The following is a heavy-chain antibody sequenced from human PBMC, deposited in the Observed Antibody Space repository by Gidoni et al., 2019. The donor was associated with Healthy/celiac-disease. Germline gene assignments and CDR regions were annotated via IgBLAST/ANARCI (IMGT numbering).Heavy chain of an antibody. Sequence: GFTFSSYAMHWVRQAPGKGLEWVAVISYDGSNKYYADSVKGRFTISRDNSKNTLYLQMNSLRAEDTAVYYCARGLFVAAAPTEGAFDIWGQGTMVTVSS. CDR2: ISYDGSNK. V-gene: IGHV3-30*04. J-gene: IGHJ3*02. CDR1: GFTFSSYA. CDR3: ARGLFVAAAPTEGAFDI. D-gene: IGHD6-13*01.